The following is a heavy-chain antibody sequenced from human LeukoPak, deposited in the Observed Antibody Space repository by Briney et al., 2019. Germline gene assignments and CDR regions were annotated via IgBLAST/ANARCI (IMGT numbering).Heavy chain of an antibody. CDR3: AKVDYDFWSGYSPYHSDY. D-gene: IGHD3-3*01. V-gene: IGHV3-23*01. CDR1: GFTFSSYA. CDR2: ISGSGGST. Sequence: GGSLRLSCAASGFTFSSYAMSWVRQAPGKGLEWVSAISGSGGSTYYADSVKGRFTISRDNSKNTLYLQMNSLRAEDTAVYYCAKVDYDFWSGYSPYHSDYWGQGTLVTVSS. J-gene: IGHJ4*02.